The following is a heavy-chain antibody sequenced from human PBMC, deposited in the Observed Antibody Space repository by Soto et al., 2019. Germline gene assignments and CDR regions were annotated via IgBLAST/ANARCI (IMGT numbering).Heavy chain of an antibody. CDR3: ATLASGGYFFQY. CDR2: ILPIFKTP. J-gene: IGHJ4*02. Sequence: QVQLVQSGAEVKKPGSSVKVSCTAPGDTLNNYAINWVRQAPGQGLEWMGGILPIFKTPTYAQKFQGRVTIAADESTSTAYMEVSSLRSDDTAVYFCATLASGGYFFQYWGQGTLVTVSS. D-gene: IGHD5-12*01. V-gene: IGHV1-69*01. CDR1: GDTLNNYA.